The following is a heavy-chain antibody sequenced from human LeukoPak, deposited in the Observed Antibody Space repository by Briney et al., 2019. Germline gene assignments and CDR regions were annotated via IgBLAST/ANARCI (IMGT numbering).Heavy chain of an antibody. CDR2: IKQDGSEK. Sequence: TGGSLRLSCAASGFIFSNYGMHWVRQAPGKGLEWVANIKQDGSEKYYVDSVKGRFTISRDNAKNSLYLQMNSLRAEDTAVYYCARTPYYYDSSGYPGVGFFDYWGQGTLVTVSS. CDR3: ARTPYYYDSSGYPGVGFFDY. CDR1: GFIFSNYG. D-gene: IGHD3-22*01. V-gene: IGHV3-7*01. J-gene: IGHJ4*02.